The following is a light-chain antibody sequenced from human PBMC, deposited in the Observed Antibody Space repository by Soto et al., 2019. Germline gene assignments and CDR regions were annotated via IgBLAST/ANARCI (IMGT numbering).Light chain of an antibody. V-gene: IGLV1-40*01. CDR1: GSNIGGNA. J-gene: IGLJ2*01. Sequence: QSVLTQPPSASGTPGQRVTLTCSGGGSNIGGNAVNWYQQLPGTAPKLLIYGHNNRPSGVPDRFSASKSGTSASLAITGLQAEDEADYYCQSYDTSLSGSVVFGGGTKLTVL. CDR2: GHN. CDR3: QSYDTSLSGSVV.